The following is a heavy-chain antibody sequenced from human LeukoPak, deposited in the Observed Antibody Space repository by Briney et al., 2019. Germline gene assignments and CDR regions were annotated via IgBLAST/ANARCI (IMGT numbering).Heavy chain of an antibody. CDR2: IYHSGST. J-gene: IGHJ4*02. D-gene: IGHD1-26*01. CDR3: TRQWELRLEFDY. CDR1: GYSISSGYY. Sequence: SETLSLTCAVSGYSISSGYYWGWIRQPPGKGLEWIGSIYHSGSTYYNPSLKSRVTISVDTSKNQFSLKLSSVTAADTAVYDCTRQWELRLEFDYWGQGTLVTVSS. V-gene: IGHV4-38-2*01.